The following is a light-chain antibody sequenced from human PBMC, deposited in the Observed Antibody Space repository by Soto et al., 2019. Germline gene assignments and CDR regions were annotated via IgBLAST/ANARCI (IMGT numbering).Light chain of an antibody. Sequence: QTVVTQEPSLTVSPGGTVTLTCASSTGAVTSAFYPNWFQQKPGQAPRTLIYTTNNRHSWTPARFSGTLLGGKAALTVSGVQPEDEAEYFCLLYYDSGHWVFGGGTKLTVL. CDR1: TGAVTSAFY. J-gene: IGLJ3*02. CDR3: LLYYDSGHWV. CDR2: TTN. V-gene: IGLV7-43*01.